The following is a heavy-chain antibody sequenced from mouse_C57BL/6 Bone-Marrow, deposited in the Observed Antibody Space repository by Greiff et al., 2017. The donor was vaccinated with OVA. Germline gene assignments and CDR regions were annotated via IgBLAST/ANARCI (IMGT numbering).Heavy chain of an antibody. CDR2: ISTYYGDA. CDR1: GYTFTDYA. J-gene: IGHJ2*01. CDR3: AQGNYGNYYFDY. Sequence: QVHVKQSGPELVRPGVSVKISCKGSGYTFTDYAMHWVKQSHAKSLEWIGVISTYYGDASYNQKFKDKATMTVDKSSSTAYMELARLTSEDSAVYYCAQGNYGNYYFDYWGQGTTLTVSS. V-gene: IGHV1-67*01. D-gene: IGHD2-1*01.